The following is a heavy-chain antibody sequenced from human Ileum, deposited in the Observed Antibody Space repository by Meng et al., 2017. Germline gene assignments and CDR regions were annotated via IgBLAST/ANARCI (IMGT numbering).Heavy chain of an antibody. CDR2: ISSSSSYI. CDR1: GFTFSSYS. V-gene: IGHV3-21*01. Sequence: GGSLRLSCAASGFTFSSYSMNWVRQAPGKGLEWVSSISSSSSYIYYADSVKGRFTISRDNAKNSLYLQMNSLRAEDTAVYYCARETNYDFWSGYYSSEYFDYWGQGTLVTVSS. J-gene: IGHJ4*02. D-gene: IGHD3-3*01. CDR3: ARETNYDFWSGYYSSEYFDY.